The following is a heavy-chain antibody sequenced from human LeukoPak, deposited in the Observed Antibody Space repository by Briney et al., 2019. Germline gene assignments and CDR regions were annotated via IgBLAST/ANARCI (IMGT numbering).Heavy chain of an antibody. V-gene: IGHV3-30*02. J-gene: IGHJ3*02. CDR1: GFTVSSYG. CDR2: IRYDGSNK. D-gene: IGHD1-1*01. CDR3: VRDQLGFDI. Sequence: PGGSLRLSWAASGFTVSSYGMQWVRQAPGKGLEWVAFIRYDGSNKYHPDSGQGGLTITRSNAENTLYLQMNRLTTEDTAVYYCVRDQLGFDIWGQGTMVTVPS.